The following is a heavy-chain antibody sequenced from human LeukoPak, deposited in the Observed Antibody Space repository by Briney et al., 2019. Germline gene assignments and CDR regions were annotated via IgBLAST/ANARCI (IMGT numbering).Heavy chain of an antibody. CDR2: ISATGRYI. D-gene: IGHD3-10*01. CDR3: ARDGSPTPLDC. J-gene: IGHJ4*02. V-gene: IGHV3-21*01. CDR1: GFTFIDYT. Sequence: GGSLRLSCAASGFTFIDYTINWVRQAPGKGLEWVSSISATGRYIFHADSVKGRFTISRDNANNSLYLQMNSLRAEDTAVYYCARDGSPTPLDCWGQGTLVTVSS.